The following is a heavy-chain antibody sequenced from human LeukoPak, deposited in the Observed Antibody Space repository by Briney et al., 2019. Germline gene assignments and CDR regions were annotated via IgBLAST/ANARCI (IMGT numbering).Heavy chain of an antibody. CDR2: ISGSGGST. J-gene: IGHJ4*02. D-gene: IGHD3-3*01. V-gene: IGHV3-23*01. CDR1: GFTFSSYA. Sequence: GGSLRLSCAASGFTFSSYAMSWVRQAPGKGLEWVSAISGSGGSTYYADSVKGRFTISRDNSKNTLYLQMNSLRAEDTAVYYCAKRGPFYDFWSGYYGYWGQGTLVTVSS. CDR3: AKRGPFYDFWSGYYGY.